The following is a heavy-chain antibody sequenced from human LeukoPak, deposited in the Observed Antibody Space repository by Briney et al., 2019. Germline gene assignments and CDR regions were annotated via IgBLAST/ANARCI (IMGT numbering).Heavy chain of an antibody. Sequence: PGGSLRLSCAASGFTFTNSWMAWVRQAPGKGLEWVANIKQDGSTKHYADSLKGRFTISRDNPKNSLYLQMNSLRSDATAVYYCARDTDGSLDYWGQGILVTVAS. J-gene: IGHJ4*02. V-gene: IGHV3-7*01. D-gene: IGHD1-26*01. CDR1: GFTFTNSW. CDR3: ARDTDGSLDY. CDR2: IKQDGSTK.